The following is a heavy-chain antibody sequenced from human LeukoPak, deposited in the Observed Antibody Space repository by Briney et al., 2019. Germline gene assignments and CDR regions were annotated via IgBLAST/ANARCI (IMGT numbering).Heavy chain of an antibody. V-gene: IGHV3-74*01. D-gene: IGHD6-19*01. CDR3: ARSSSGWHSDY. CDR1: GFTFSSYW. J-gene: IGHJ4*02. CDR2: INTDGSST. Sequence: GGSLRLSCAASGFTFSSYWMHWVRQAPGKGLVWVSRINTDGSSTTYADSVKGRFTMSRDNANNTLYLQMNSLRAEDTALYYCARSSSGWHSDYWGQGTLANVSS.